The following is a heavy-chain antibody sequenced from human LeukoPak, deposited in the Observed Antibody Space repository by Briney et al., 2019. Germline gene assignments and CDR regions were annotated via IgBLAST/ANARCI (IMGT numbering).Heavy chain of an antibody. CDR1: GFIFSNYW. V-gene: IGHV3-7*01. CDR2: IKQDGSAK. J-gene: IGHJ6*03. D-gene: IGHD2-8*01. CDR3: ARWGRDDCSNGVCYYYMDV. Sequence: GGSLRLSCAASGFIFSNYWMSWVRRAPGKGLEWVASIKQDGSAKYFVGSVKGRFTISRDNAKDSLDLQMSSLRDDDTAVYYCARWGRDDCSNGVCYYYMDVWGKGTTVTVSS.